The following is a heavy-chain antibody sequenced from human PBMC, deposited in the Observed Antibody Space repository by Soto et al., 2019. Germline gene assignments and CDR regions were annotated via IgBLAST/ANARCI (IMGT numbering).Heavy chain of an antibody. CDR3: AKDQATVTTFLNLGGMDV. J-gene: IGHJ6*02. Sequence: GGSLRLSCAASGFTFSSYAMSWVRQAPGKGLEWVSAISGSGGSTYYADSVKGRFTISRDNSKNTLYLQMNSLRAEDTAVYYCAKDQATVTTFLNLGGMDVWGQGTTVTVSS. CDR2: ISGSGGST. D-gene: IGHD4-17*01. CDR1: GFTFSSYA. V-gene: IGHV3-23*01.